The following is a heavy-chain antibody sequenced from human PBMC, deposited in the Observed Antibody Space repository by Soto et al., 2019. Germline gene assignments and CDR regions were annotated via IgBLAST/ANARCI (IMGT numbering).Heavy chain of an antibody. CDR3: AKGYDSSGYYYAPYYGMDV. CDR1: GFTFSSYA. Sequence: GGSLRLSCAASGFTFSSYAMSWVRQAPGKGLEWVSAISGSGGSTYYADSVKGRFTISRDTSKNTLYLLRNSLRAEDTAVYYCAKGYDSSGYYYAPYYGMDVWGQGTTVTVSS. V-gene: IGHV3-23*01. J-gene: IGHJ6*02. D-gene: IGHD3-22*01. CDR2: ISGSGGST.